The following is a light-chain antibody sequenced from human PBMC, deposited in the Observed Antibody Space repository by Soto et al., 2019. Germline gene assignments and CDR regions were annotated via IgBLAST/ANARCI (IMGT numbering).Light chain of an antibody. CDR2: GAS. CDR1: QTFSNSF. J-gene: IGKJ1*01. Sequence: EIVLTQSPGTLSLSPGERATLSCRASQTFSNSFLSWFQQIPGQAPRLLIYGASIRATGVPDRFSGSGSGTDFTLTITRLEPEDFAVYYCQLYGNSRTFGQGTKVDIK. CDR3: QLYGNSRT. V-gene: IGKV3-20*01.